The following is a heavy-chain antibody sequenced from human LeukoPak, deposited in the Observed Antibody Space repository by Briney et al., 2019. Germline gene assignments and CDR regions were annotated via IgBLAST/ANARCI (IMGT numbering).Heavy chain of an antibody. CDR3: ARGRRYSSSSNWFDP. D-gene: IGHD6-6*01. CDR1: GGSFSGYY. V-gene: IGHV4-34*01. Sequence: SETLSLTCAVYGGSFSGYYWSWIRQPPGKGLEWIGEINHSGSTNYNPSLKSRVTISVDTSKNQFSLKLSSVTAADTAVYYCARGRRYSSSSNWFDPWGQGTLVTASS. J-gene: IGHJ5*02. CDR2: INHSGST.